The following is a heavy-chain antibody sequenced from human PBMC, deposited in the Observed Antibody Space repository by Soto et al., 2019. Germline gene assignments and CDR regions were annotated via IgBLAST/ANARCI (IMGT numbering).Heavy chain of an antibody. D-gene: IGHD1-26*01. Sequence: LSLTCTVSGASISSGGYYWNWIRQHPGKGLEWIGYTYYSGSTYYNPSLESRVTLSVDTSKSQFSLKLSSVTAADTAVYYCAKSGSSRRDYFDYWGQGIQVTVSS. V-gene: IGHV4-31*03. CDR3: AKSGSSRRDYFDY. J-gene: IGHJ4*02. CDR2: TYYSGST. CDR1: GASISSGGYY.